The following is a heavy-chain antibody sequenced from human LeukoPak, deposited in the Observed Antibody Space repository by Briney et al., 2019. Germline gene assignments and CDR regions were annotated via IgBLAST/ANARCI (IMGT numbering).Heavy chain of an antibody. CDR3: ARAGSSWSFDY. CDR1: GDSVSSYY. J-gene: IGHJ4*02. Sequence: SETLSLICTVSGDSVSSYYWSWIRQPPGKGLEWIGYIYYIGNINYNPSLKSRATISVDTSKNQFSLKLSSVTAADTAVYYCARAGSSWSFDYWGRGALVTVSS. CDR2: IYYIGNI. V-gene: IGHV4-59*02. D-gene: IGHD6-13*01.